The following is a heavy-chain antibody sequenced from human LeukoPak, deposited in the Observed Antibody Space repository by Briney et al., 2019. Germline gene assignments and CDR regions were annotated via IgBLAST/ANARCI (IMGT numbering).Heavy chain of an antibody. Sequence: GQSLKISCKGSGYSFTTYWIAWVRQMPGRGLEWMDIISPDDSDIRYSPSFQGHVTISADKSISTAYLQWSSLQASDTAMYYCARHEGSESYYSYWGQGSLVSVPS. J-gene: IGHJ4*02. CDR2: ISPDDSDI. CDR3: ARHEGSESYYSY. D-gene: IGHD1-26*01. V-gene: IGHV5-51*01. CDR1: GYSFTTYW.